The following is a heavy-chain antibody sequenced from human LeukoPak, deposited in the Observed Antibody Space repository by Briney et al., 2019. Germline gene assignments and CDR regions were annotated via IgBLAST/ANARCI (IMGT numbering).Heavy chain of an antibody. V-gene: IGHV4-4*07. J-gene: IGHJ4*02. CDR1: GGSISSYY. CDR3: ARDRGYDFWSGSEPYFDY. D-gene: IGHD3-3*01. CDR2: IYTSGST. Sequence: SETLSLTCTVSGGSISSYYWSWIRQPAGKGLEWIGRIYTSGSTNYNPSLKSRVTMSVGTSKNQFSLKLSSVAAADTAVYYCARDRGYDFWSGSEPYFDYWGQGTLVTVSS.